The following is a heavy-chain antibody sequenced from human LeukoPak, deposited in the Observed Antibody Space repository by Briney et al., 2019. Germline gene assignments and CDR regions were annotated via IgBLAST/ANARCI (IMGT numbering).Heavy chain of an antibody. CDR1: GYTFTGYY. CDR2: INPNSGGT. V-gene: IGHV1-2*02. D-gene: IGHD3-10*01. Sequence: ASVKVSCKASGYTFTGYYMHWVPQAPGQGLEWMGWINPNSGGTNYAQKFQGRVTMTRDTSISTAYMELSRLRSDDTAVYYCARDQLAYYYGSGRSFGMDVWGQGTTVTVSS. J-gene: IGHJ6*02. CDR3: ARDQLAYYYGSGRSFGMDV.